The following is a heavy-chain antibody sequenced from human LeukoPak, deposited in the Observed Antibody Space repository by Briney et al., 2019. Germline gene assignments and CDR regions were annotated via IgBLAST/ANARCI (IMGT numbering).Heavy chain of an antibody. CDR3: ARGSGSHFDY. CDR2: IGAADDT. V-gene: IGHV3-13*04. CDR1: GFTFSNYD. J-gene: IGHJ4*02. Sequence: GGPPRLSCAASGFTFSNYDMFWVRQTTGKGLEWVSTIGAADDTYYPGSVRGRFTISRESAKDSLYLQMNSLRAGDTAVYYCARGSGSHFDYWGQGTLVADPS. D-gene: IGHD1-26*01.